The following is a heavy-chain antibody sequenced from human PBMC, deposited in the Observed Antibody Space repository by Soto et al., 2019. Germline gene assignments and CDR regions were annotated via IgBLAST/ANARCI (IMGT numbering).Heavy chain of an antibody. Sequence: GGSLRLSCAASGFTFRSFAMAWVRQAAGKGLEWVSTITLSGATVYADSVKGRFIISRDNSKNTLYLQMHSLTVEDTGVYYCGKEPEVPGRGLDYWGQGSLVTVSS. CDR2: ITLSGAT. J-gene: IGHJ4*02. V-gene: IGHV3-23*01. CDR3: GKEPEVPGRGLDY. CDR1: GFTFRSFA.